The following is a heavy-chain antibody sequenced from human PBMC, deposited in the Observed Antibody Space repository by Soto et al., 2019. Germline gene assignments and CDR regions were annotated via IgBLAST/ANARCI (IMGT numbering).Heavy chain of an antibody. CDR3: AVGAPRRLWLLGY. Sequence: GGSLRLSCAASGFTVSSNYMSWVRQAPGKGLEWVSVIYSGGSTYYADSVKGRFTISRDNSKNTLYLQMNSLRAEDTAVYYCAVGAPRRLWLLGYWGQGTLVTVSS. CDR1: GFTVSSNY. V-gene: IGHV3-66*01. J-gene: IGHJ4*02. CDR2: IYSGGST. D-gene: IGHD5-18*01.